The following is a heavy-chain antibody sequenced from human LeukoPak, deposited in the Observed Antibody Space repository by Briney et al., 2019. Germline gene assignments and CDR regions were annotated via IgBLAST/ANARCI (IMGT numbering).Heavy chain of an antibody. CDR2: IYSGGST. J-gene: IGHJ5*02. D-gene: IGHD3-10*01. CDR1: GFTANNNY. CDR3: ARDRSGSYPNWFDP. Sequence: PGGSLRLSCAGSGFTANNNYMSWVRQAPGKGLEWVSVIYSGGSTYYADSVKGRFTISRDNSKNTLYLQVNSLRAEDTALYYCARDRSGSYPNWFDPWGQGTLVTVSS. V-gene: IGHV3-53*01.